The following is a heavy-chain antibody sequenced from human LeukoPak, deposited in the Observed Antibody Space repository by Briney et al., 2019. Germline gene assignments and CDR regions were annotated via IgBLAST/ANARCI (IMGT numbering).Heavy chain of an antibody. Sequence: SQTLSLTCTVSGGSISSGSYYWSWIRQPAGKGLEWIERIYTSGSTNYNPSLKSRVAISVDTSKNQFSLKLSSVTAADTAVYYCARGGIAVAGTLTHWGQGTLVTVSS. CDR1: GGSISSGSYY. D-gene: IGHD6-19*01. V-gene: IGHV4-61*02. CDR3: ARGGIAVAGTLTH. J-gene: IGHJ4*02. CDR2: IYTSGST.